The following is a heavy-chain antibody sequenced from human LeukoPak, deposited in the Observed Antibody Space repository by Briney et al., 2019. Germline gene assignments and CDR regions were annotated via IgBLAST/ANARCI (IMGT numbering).Heavy chain of an antibody. CDR1: GGSISSGDYY. Sequence: SETLSLTCTVSGGSISSGDYYWSWIRQPPGKGLEWIGYIYYSGSTYYNPSLKSRVTTSVDTSKNQFSLKLSSVTAADTAVYYCASTSSSSSWFDPWGQGTLVTVSS. D-gene: IGHD6-6*01. J-gene: IGHJ5*02. V-gene: IGHV4-30-4*01. CDR2: IYYSGST. CDR3: ASTSSSSSWFDP.